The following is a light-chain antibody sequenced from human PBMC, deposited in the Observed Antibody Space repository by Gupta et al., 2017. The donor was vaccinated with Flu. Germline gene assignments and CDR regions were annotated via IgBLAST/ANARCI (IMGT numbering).Light chain of an antibody. CDR3: QQNYNWPSLT. V-gene: IGKV3-15*01. J-gene: IGKJ4*01. Sequence: ASRSGSPGERVTLSCRASQNVHANLSGYQHKPGQAPRLLVYGASNRATDIPARFSGSGDGTDFTLAISSLQSEDVAVYYCQQNYNWPSLTFGGGTKVEI. CDR1: QNVHAN. CDR2: GAS.